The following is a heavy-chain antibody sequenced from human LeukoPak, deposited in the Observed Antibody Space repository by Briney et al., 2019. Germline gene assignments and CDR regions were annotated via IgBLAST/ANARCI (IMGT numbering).Heavy chain of an antibody. CDR3: ARDILPSHSDASNSYSRDY. D-gene: IGHD3-16*01. V-gene: IGHV1-2*02. CDR1: GYIFTDFY. J-gene: IGHJ4*02. CDR2: INPKNGGT. Sequence: GASVKVSCKASGYIFTDFYIHWVRQAPGQGLEWMGWINPKNGGTKFAQKFQGRVTMTRDTSITTAYMELSRLRSDDTAVYYCARDILPSHSDASNSYSRDYWGQGSLVTVSS.